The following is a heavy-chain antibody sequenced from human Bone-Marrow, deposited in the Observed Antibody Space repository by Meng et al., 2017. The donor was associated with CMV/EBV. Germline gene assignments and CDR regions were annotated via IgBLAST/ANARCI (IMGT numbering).Heavy chain of an antibody. J-gene: IGHJ4*02. CDR1: GGSISGFD. CDR3: ARSSSPLAGALEF. Sequence: QVQLQESGPGLVKPSETLSLACTVSGGSISGFDWNRIRQPPGKGLEWIGYIHYSGSTNYNPSLKSRVTISVDTSKNQFSLKLSSVAAADTAVFYCARSSSPLAGALEFWGQGTLVTVSS. D-gene: IGHD6-19*01. V-gene: IGHV4-59*01. CDR2: IHYSGST.